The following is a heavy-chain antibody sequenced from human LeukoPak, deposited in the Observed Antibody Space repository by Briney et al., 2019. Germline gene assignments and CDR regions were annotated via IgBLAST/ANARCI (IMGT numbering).Heavy chain of an antibody. Sequence: PGGSLRLSCAASGFTFSSYSMNWVRQAPGKGLEWVSSISSSSSYIYYADSVKGRFTISRDNAKNSLYLQMNSLRAEDTAVYYCARDHNYDFWSGHILDYWGQGTLVTVSS. CDR2: ISSSSSYI. CDR3: ARDHNYDFWSGHILDY. V-gene: IGHV3-21*01. D-gene: IGHD3-3*01. J-gene: IGHJ4*02. CDR1: GFTFSSYS.